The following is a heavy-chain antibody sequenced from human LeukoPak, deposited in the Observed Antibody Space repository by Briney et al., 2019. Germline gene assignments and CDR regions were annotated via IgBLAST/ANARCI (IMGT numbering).Heavy chain of an antibody. D-gene: IGHD3-3*01. CDR2: IKHDGSEK. J-gene: IGHJ4*02. Sequence: GGSLRLSCAASGFTFSSYWMSWVRQAPGKGQEWVANIKHDGSEKYYVDSVKGRFTISRDNAKNSLYLQMNSLRAEDAAVYYCARERSRSLDYWGQGTLVTVSS. CDR1: GFTFSSYW. V-gene: IGHV3-7*01. CDR3: ARERSRSLDY.